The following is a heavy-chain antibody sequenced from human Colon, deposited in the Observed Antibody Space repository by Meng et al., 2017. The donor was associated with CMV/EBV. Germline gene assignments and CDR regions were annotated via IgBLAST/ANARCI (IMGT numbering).Heavy chain of an antibody. Sequence: ASVKVSCKASGYTFTSYDINWVRQATGQGLEWMGWINSNSDGTNYAQKFQGRVTMTRDTSISTAYMELSRLMSDDTALYYCARGHASSSSFDYWGQGTLVTVSS. CDR1: GYTFTSYD. D-gene: IGHD6-6*01. CDR2: INSNSDGT. V-gene: IGHV1-2*02. CDR3: ARGHASSSSFDY. J-gene: IGHJ4*02.